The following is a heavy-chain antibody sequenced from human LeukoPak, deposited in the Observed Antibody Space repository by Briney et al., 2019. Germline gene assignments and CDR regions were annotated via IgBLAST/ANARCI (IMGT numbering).Heavy chain of an antibody. D-gene: IGHD3-10*02. CDR1: GFTFSSYE. V-gene: IGHV3-48*03. Sequence: GGSLRLSCAASGFTFSSYEMNWVRQAPGKGLEWVSYISSSGSTIYYADSVKGRFTVSRDNAKNSLYLQMNSLRAEDTAVYYCAELGIAMIGGVWGRGTTVTISP. CDR3: AELGIAMIGGV. CDR2: ISSSGSTI. J-gene: IGHJ6*04.